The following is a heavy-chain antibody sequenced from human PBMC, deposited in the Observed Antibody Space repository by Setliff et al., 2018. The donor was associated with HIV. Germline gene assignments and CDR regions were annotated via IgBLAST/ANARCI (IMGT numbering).Heavy chain of an antibody. J-gene: IGHJ5*02. CDR2: IYTSGST. D-gene: IGHD3-16*01. CDR1: GGSISSYY. V-gene: IGHV4-4*08. CDR3: AKRTFGSGRLDP. Sequence: SETLSLTCTVSGGSISSYYWSWIRQPPGKGLEWIGYIYTSGSTNYNPSLKSRVTISLDTSKNQFSLKLSSVTATDTAVYYCAKRTFGSGRLDPWGQGTLVTVSS.